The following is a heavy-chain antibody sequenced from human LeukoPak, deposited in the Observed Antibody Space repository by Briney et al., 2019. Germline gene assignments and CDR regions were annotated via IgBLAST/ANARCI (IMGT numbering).Heavy chain of an antibody. Sequence: PSETLSLTCAVYGGSFSGYYWSWIRQPPGKGLEWIGEINHSGSTNYNPSLKSRVTISVDTSKNQFSLKLSSVTAADTAAYYCARGKEHMDVWGQGTTVTVSS. CDR2: INHSGST. CDR1: GGSFSGYY. CDR3: ARGKEHMDV. D-gene: IGHD1/OR15-1a*01. V-gene: IGHV4-34*01. J-gene: IGHJ6*02.